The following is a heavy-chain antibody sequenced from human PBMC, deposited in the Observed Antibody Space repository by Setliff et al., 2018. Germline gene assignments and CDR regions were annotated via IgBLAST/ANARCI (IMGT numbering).Heavy chain of an antibody. CDR1: GFSLSIFW. V-gene: IGHV3-21*06. J-gene: IGHJ1*01. D-gene: IGHD2-15*01. CDR2: ISSMSSFI. Sequence: PGGSLRLSCAASGFSLSIFWMTWVRQAPGKGLEWVSSISSMSSFIYQADSVKGRFTISRDNAKNTLYLQMNSLRADDTAVYYCARASLGKFGSAVEYFHHWGQGTLVTVSS. CDR3: ARASLGKFGSAVEYFHH.